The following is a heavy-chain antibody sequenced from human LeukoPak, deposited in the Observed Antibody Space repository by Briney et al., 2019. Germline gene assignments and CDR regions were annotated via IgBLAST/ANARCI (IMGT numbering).Heavy chain of an antibody. CDR1: GGSISSYY. J-gene: IGHJ3*02. Sequence: PSETLSLTCTVSGGSISSYYWSWIRQPAGKGLEWIGRIYTSGSTNYNPSLKSRVTMSVDTSKNQFSLKLSSVTAADTAVYYCARARGTIFGVVIKDAFDIWGQGTMVTVSS. D-gene: IGHD3-3*01. CDR3: ARARGTIFGVVIKDAFDI. CDR2: IYTSGST. V-gene: IGHV4-4*07.